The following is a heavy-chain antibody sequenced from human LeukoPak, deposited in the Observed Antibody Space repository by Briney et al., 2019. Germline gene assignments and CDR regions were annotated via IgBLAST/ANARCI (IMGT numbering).Heavy chain of an antibody. CDR3: ARFKGGTGFDY. CDR1: GGSITTADFD. V-gene: IGHV4-39*02. D-gene: IGHD1-26*01. J-gene: IGHJ4*02. Sequence: SETLSLTCAVSGGSITTADFDWAWIRQPPGQGCEWIATISSSGKAYYYPSRVSRVTISVGTSKNHCSLDVTSVSAADTGLFYCARFKGGTGFDYWGRGVLVIVS. CDR2: ISSSGKA.